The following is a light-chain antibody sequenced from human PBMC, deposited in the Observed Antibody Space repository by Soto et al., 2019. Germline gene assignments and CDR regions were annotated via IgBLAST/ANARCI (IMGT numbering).Light chain of an antibody. CDR3: CSYAGSSTYV. Sequence: QSALAQPASVSGSPGQSITISCTGTSDDIGGYKFVSWYQQYPGKAPKLIIYEGSERPSGVSDRFSGSKSGNTASLTISGLQAEDEATYHCCSYAGSSTYVFGIGTKLTVL. CDR1: SDDIGGYKF. CDR2: EGS. J-gene: IGLJ1*01. V-gene: IGLV2-23*01.